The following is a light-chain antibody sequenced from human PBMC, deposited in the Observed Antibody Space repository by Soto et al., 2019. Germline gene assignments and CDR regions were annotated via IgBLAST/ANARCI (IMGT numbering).Light chain of an antibody. J-gene: IGKJ4*01. CDR1: QSISSW. V-gene: IGKV1-5*01. Sequence: DIQMTQSPSTLSASVGDRVTITCRASQSISSWLAWYQQKPGKAPKLLIYDASSLESGVPSRFSGSGSGKEFTLTISSLQPDDFATYYCQQYKSWLTFGGGTKVDIK. CDR3: QQYKSWLT. CDR2: DAS.